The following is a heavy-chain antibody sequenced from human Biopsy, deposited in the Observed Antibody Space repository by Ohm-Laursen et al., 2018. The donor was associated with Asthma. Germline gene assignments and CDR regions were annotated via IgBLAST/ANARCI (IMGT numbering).Heavy chain of an antibody. CDR3: VRATSTWSQSGPHYFDH. V-gene: IGHV4-59*12. CDR2: VQSTGST. D-gene: IGHD6-13*01. Sequence: GTLSLTCTVSPGSINDYYWNWIRQFPGKGLEWIGYVQSTGSTRFNPSLKSRLTISVDTSVDQVSLKLTSVTAADTAVYYCVRATSTWSQSGPHYFDHWGQGTLVTVSS. J-gene: IGHJ4*02. CDR1: PGSINDYY.